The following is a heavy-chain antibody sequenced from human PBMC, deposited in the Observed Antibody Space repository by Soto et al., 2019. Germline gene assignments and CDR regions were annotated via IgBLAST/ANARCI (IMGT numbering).Heavy chain of an antibody. J-gene: IGHJ4*02. CDR2: ISSSSSYI. V-gene: IGHV3-21*01. CDR3: SRVGINYYDSSGYFGKDH. D-gene: IGHD3-22*01. Sequence: EVQLVESGGGLVKPGGSLRLSCAASGFTFSTYSMNWVRQAPGKGLEWVSSISSSSSYIYYADSVKGRFTISRDNAKNSLYLQMNSLRAEDTAVYYWSRVGINYYDSSGYFGKDHWGQGTLVTVSS. CDR1: GFTFSTYS.